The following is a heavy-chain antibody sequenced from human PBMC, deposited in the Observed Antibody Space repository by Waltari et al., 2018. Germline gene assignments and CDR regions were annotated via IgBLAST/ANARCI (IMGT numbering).Heavy chain of an antibody. CDR1: GYSISSGYY. Sequence: QVQLQESGPGLVKPSETLSLTCTVSGYSISSGYYWGWIRQPPGKGLEWIGSIYHSGSTYYNPSLKSRVTISVDTSKNQFSLKLSSVTAADTAVYYCARLTYYDFWSGSAPGYFDYWGQGTLVTVSS. CDR3: ARLTYYDFWSGSAPGYFDY. CDR2: IYHSGST. D-gene: IGHD3-3*01. J-gene: IGHJ4*02. V-gene: IGHV4-38-2*02.